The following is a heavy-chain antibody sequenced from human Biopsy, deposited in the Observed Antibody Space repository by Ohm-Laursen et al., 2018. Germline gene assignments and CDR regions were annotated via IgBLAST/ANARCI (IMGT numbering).Heavy chain of an antibody. D-gene: IGHD5-18*01. CDR3: ARDPRDTALGIFDY. V-gene: IGHV3-33*01. J-gene: IGHJ4*02. CDR1: GLTLNKHG. CDR2: IWFDETNK. Sequence: SLRLSCTASGLTLNKHGMHWVRQAPGKGLEWVAVIWFDETNKHYADSVKGRFTISRDNSKNMLYLQMNTLRDADTAVYYCARDPRDTALGIFDYWGLGTLVTVSS.